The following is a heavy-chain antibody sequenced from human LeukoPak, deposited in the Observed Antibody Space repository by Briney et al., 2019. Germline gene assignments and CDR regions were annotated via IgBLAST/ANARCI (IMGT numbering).Heavy chain of an antibody. D-gene: IGHD6-13*01. CDR1: GGSISSSSYY. CDR2: IYYSGST. V-gene: IGHV4-39*07. Sequence: SETLSLTCTVSGGSISSSSYYWGWIRQPPGKGLEWIGSIYYSGSTYYNPSLKSRVTISVDTSKNQFSLKLSSVTAADTAVYYCASHGYSSSWYSFDYYYGMDVWGQGTTVTVSS. J-gene: IGHJ6*02. CDR3: ASHGYSSSWYSFDYYYGMDV.